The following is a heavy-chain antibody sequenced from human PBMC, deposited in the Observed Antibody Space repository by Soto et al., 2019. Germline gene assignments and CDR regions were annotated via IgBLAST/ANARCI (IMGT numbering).Heavy chain of an antibody. CDR2: INPSGGST. CDR3: ARENYYDSSGYYLYNWFDP. D-gene: IGHD3-22*01. Sequence: ASVKVSCKASGYTFTSYYMHWVRQAPGQGLEWMGIINPSGGSTSYAQKFQGRVTMARDTSTSTVYMELSSLRSEDTAVYYCARENYYDSSGYYLYNWFDPWGQGTLVTVSS. CDR1: GYTFTSYY. J-gene: IGHJ5*02. V-gene: IGHV1-46*03.